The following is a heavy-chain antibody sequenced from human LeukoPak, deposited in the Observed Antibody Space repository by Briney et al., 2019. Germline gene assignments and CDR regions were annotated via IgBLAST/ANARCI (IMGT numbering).Heavy chain of an antibody. J-gene: IGHJ2*01. CDR1: GFTYSHNG. CDR3: ARAVYCSGGGCFWYFDL. CDR2: IQYDGNTI. D-gene: IGHD2-15*01. Sequence: GGSLRLSCVASGFTYSHNGMHWVRQAPGKGLEWVAFIQYDGNTIFYADSVKGRFTISRDNSKDTLYLQMNSLRAEDTAVYYCARAVYCSGGGCFWYFDLWGRGTLVTVSS. V-gene: IGHV3-30*02.